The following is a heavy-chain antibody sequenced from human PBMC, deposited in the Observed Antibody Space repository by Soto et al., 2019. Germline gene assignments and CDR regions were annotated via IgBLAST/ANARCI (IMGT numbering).Heavy chain of an antibody. D-gene: IGHD3-22*01. CDR1: GFSLSTSGVG. V-gene: IGHV2-5*02. CDR3: AHLYDSSSYCAY. J-gene: IGHJ4*02. CDR2: IYWDDDK. Sequence: QIPLKESGPTLVQPTQTLTLSCTFSGFSLSTSGVGVAWIRQPPGKALERLALIYWDDDKRYSPSLKSRLTITKDTSKTQVVHTMTNMDPVDTATYYCAHLYDSSSYCAYWGQRTLVTVSS.